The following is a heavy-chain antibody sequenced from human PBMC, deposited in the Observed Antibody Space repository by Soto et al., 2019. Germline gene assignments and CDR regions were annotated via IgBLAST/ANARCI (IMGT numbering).Heavy chain of an antibody. D-gene: IGHD1-26*01. J-gene: IGHJ5*02. V-gene: IGHV1-69*13. CDR1: GGTFSSYA. CDR2: IIPIFGTA. Sequence: SVKVSCKASGGTFSSYAISWVRQAPGQGLEWMGGIIPIFGTANYAQKFQGRVTITADESTSTAYMELSSLRSEDTAVYYCARDRGIVGAPGFDPWGQGTLVTVSS. CDR3: ARDRGIVGAPGFDP.